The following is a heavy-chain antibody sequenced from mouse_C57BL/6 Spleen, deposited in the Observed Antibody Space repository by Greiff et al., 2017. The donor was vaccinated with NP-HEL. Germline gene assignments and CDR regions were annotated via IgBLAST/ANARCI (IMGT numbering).Heavy chain of an antibody. Sequence: EVQGVESGGGLVQPKGSLKLSCAASGFTFNTYAMHWVRQAPGKGLEWVARIRSKSSNYATYYADSVKDRFTISRDDSQSMLYLQMNNLKTEDTAMYYCVREEGPYDYDGEGFDYWGQGTTLTVSS. CDR1: GFTFNTYA. D-gene: IGHD2-4*01. CDR3: VREEGPYDYDGEGFDY. V-gene: IGHV10-3*01. CDR2: IRSKSSNYAT. J-gene: IGHJ2*01.